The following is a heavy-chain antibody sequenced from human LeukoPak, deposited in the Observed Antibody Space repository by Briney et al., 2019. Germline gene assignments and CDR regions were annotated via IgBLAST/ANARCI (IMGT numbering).Heavy chain of an antibody. D-gene: IGHD2-15*01. CDR2: ISYDGSNK. V-gene: IGHV3-30-3*01. Sequence: GGSLRLSCAASGFTFSSYAMHWVRQAPGKGLEWVAVISYDGSNKYYADSVKGRFTISRDNSKNTLYLQMNSLRAEDTAVYYCAKDRDQAVAAFDYWGQGTLVTVSS. CDR1: GFTFSSYA. J-gene: IGHJ4*02. CDR3: AKDRDQAVAAFDY.